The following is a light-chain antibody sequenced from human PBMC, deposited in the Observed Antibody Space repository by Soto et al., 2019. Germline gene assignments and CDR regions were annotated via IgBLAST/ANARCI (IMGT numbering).Light chain of an antibody. CDR3: HRYGSSPQA. CDR1: QSVSSNY. J-gene: IGKJ5*01. Sequence: EIVLTQSPATLSLSPGERAALACRASQSVSSNYLAWFQQKPGQAPRLLSSWPSSRAPGIPDRFSGSGSGTDFTLTISRGEPEDFAVYYCHRYGSSPQAFGQGTRLEIK. V-gene: IGKV3-20*01. CDR2: WPS.